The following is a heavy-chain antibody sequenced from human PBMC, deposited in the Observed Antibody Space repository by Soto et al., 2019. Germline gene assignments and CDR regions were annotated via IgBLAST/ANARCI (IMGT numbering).Heavy chain of an antibody. D-gene: IGHD5-18*01. V-gene: IGHV3-64D*06. J-gene: IGHJ3*02. CDR3: VKQDGYSYAFDI. Sequence: PGGSLRLSCAASGFTFSSYAMHWVRQAPGKGLEYVSSISSNGGSTYYADSVKGRFTISRGNSKNTLYLQMSSLRAEDTAVYYCVKQDGYSYAFDIWGQGTIVTVS. CDR2: ISSNGGST. CDR1: GFTFSSYA.